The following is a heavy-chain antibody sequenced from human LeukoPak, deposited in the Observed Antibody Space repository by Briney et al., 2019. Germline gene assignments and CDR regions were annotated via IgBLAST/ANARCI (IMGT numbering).Heavy chain of an antibody. D-gene: IGHD2-2*01. V-gene: IGHV1-2*06. J-gene: IGHJ1*01. CDR2: INPNSGGT. CDR3: ASFLYCSSTSCYPSYFQH. CDR1: GYTFTGYY. Sequence: ASVKVSCKASGYTFTGYYMHWVRQAPGQGLEWMGRINPNSGGTNYAQKFQGRVTMTRDTSISTAYMELSRLRSDDTAVYYCASFLYCSSTSCYPSYFQHWDQGTLVTVSS.